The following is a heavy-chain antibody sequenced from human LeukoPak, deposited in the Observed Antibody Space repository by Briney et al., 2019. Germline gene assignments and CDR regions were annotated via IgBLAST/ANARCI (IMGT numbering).Heavy chain of an antibody. J-gene: IGHJ3*02. CDR3: ARGQVVPAAIVVCDAFDI. Sequence: PGGSLRLSCAASGFTFSSYSMNWVRQAPGKGLEWVSSISSSSSYIYYADSVKGRFTISRDNAKNSLYLQMNSLRAEDTAVYYCARGQVVPAAIVVCDAFDIWGQGAMVTVSS. V-gene: IGHV3-21*01. CDR2: ISSSSSYI. D-gene: IGHD2-2*01. CDR1: GFTFSSYS.